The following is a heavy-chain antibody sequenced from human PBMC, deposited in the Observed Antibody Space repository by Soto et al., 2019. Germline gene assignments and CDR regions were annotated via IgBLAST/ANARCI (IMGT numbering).Heavy chain of an antibody. V-gene: IGHV3-53*01. J-gene: IGHJ4*02. CDR2: IYAGGNT. D-gene: IGHD2-2*01. Sequence: GGSLRLSCAASGFTVSSHYMSWVRQSPGKGLEWVSVIYAGGNTNYADSVKGRFTISRDNSRNTLDLQLNSLRVEDTAVYYCAREGCTTSSCRYFDWWGQGTLVTVSS. CDR1: GFTVSSHY. CDR3: AREGCTTSSCRYFDW.